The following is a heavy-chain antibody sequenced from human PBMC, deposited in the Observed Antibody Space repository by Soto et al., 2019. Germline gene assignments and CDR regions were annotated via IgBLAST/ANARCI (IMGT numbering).Heavy chain of an antibody. J-gene: IGHJ5*01. CDR1: GFTFSSYA. Sequence: PGGSLRLSCAASGFTFSSYAMSWVRQAPGKGLEWVGHIYYSGSTNYSPSLKSRVTISLNTPNNQFSLKVTSVTAADTAVYYCAMIPIDTYMIYWFDPWGQGTLVTVSS. D-gene: IGHD3-16*01. CDR2: IYYSGST. CDR3: AMIPIDTYMIYWFDP. V-gene: IGHV4-59*01.